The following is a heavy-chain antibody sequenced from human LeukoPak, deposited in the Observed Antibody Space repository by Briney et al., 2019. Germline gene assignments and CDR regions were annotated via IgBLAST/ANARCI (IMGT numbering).Heavy chain of an antibody. D-gene: IGHD5-18*01. CDR2: INPSGGST. CDR3: ASARGTAMVPYYFDY. CDR1: GYTFTSYY. Sequence: GASVKVSCKASGYTFTSYYMHWVRQAPGQGLEWMGIINPSGGSTSYAQKFQGRVTMTRDTSTSTVYMELSSLRSEDTAVYYCASARGTAMVPYYFDYWGQGTLVTVSS. V-gene: IGHV1-46*01. J-gene: IGHJ4*02.